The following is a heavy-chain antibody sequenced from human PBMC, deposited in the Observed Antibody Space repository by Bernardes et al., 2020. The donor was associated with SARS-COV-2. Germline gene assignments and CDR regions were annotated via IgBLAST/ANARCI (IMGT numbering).Heavy chain of an antibody. V-gene: IGHV4-39*01. D-gene: IGHD1-1*01. J-gene: IGHJ6*02. CDR3: SRLFGGTGTTSYYYCYGMDV. CDR2: IYYSGST. Sequence: SETLSLTCTVSGGSISSSSYYWGWIRQPPGKGLEWIGSIYYSGSTYYNPSLKSRVTISVATSKNQFSLKLRSVTAADTAGYYCSRLFGGTGTTSYYYCYGMDVWGQWTTVTVSS. CDR1: GGSISSSSYY.